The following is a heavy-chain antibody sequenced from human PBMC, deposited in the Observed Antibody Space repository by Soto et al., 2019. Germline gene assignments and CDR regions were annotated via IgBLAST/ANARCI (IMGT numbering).Heavy chain of an antibody. CDR1: GFTFNIFA. D-gene: IGHD2-21*01. Sequence: QVHLVESGGGVVQPGRSLRLSCAASGFTFNIFAMHWVRQAPGKGLEWVATTSYDGTYTFYAGSVEGRFTISRDDSNHTLFLLLSGLRPEDTAVYYCTKDRQPLAFGYGLDVWGQGTTVTVSS. V-gene: IGHV3-30*18. CDR2: TSYDGTYT. CDR3: TKDRQPLAFGYGLDV. J-gene: IGHJ6*02.